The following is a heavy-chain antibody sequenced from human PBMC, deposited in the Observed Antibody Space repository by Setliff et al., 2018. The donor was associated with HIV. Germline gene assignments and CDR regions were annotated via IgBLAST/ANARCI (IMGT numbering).Heavy chain of an antibody. CDR2: ISYNEYT. V-gene: IGHV4-59*11. CDR3: ARGIAAAEGYFDY. Sequence: SETLSLTCTVSGDPINSHYWSWIRQPPGEGLAWIGHISYNEYTYYNPSLKSRVTISLDTSKNQFSLKLSSVTAADTAVYYCARGIAAAEGYFDYWGQGTLVTVSS. D-gene: IGHD6-13*01. J-gene: IGHJ4*02. CDR1: GDPINSHY.